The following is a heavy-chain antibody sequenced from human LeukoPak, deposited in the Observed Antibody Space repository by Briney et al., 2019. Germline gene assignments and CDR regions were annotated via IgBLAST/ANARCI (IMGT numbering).Heavy chain of an antibody. CDR2: ISHDGTVQ. V-gene: IGHV3-30*18. CDR1: VFTFSSYC. J-gene: IGHJ4*02. Sequence: GGSLRLSCAASVFTFSSYCMQWVRQAPCKGQEWVAVISHDGTVQHYADSVKGRFTISRDNSDNTLYLQMNSLRDEDTAMYYCAKEGTRMASSYFDYWGQGTLITVSS. D-gene: IGHD2-8*01. CDR3: AKEGTRMASSYFDY.